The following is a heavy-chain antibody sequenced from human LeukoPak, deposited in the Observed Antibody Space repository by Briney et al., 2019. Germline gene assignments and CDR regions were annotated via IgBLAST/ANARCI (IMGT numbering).Heavy chain of an antibody. CDR1: GGSINNYY. V-gene: IGHV4-4*07. Sequence: PSETLSLTCTVSGGSINNYYWSWIRQPAGKGLEWIGRIYTRGSTNYNPSLKSRVTMSVDTSKNQFSLELSSVTAADTAVYYCARGRYCSADICSGGDAFDIWGQGTMVSVSS. CDR3: ARGRYCSADICSGGDAFDI. J-gene: IGHJ3*02. CDR2: IYTRGST. D-gene: IGHD2-15*01.